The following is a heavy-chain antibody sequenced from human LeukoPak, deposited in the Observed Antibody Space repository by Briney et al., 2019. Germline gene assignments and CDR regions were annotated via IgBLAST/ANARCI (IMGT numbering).Heavy chain of an antibody. J-gene: IGHJ6*02. V-gene: IGHV4-30-2*01. Sequence: SQTLSLTCGVSGGSINVGGYSWTWFRQPPGKGLERIGNIFHSGFTYYKPSLRSRVAISFDMSKMPGSLNALPVTTADMSVFYCARGGVNTGMVACGRETTGIVAS. CDR2: IFHSGFT. D-gene: IGHD5-18*01. CDR3: ARGGVNTGMVA. CDR1: GGSINVGGYS.